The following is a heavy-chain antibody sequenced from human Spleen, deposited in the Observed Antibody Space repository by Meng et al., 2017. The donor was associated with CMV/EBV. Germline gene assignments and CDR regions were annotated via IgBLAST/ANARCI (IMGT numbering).Heavy chain of an antibody. CDR3: AREKLPDFDY. D-gene: IGHD2-15*01. V-gene: IGHV1-2*02. CDR2: INPNSGGT. CDR1: GYTFTGYY. Sequence: QVQRVQSGAEVKKPGAAVKVSCKASGYTFTGYYMHWVRQAPGQGLEWMGWINPNSGGTNYAQKSQGRVTMTRDTSISTAYMELSRLRSDDTAVYYCAREKLPDFDYWGQGTLVTVSS. J-gene: IGHJ4*02.